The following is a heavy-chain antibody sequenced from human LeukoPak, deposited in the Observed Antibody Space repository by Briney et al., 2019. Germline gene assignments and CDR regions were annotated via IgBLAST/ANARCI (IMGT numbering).Heavy chain of an antibody. CDR2: IYFSGST. V-gene: IGHV4-39*01. Sequence: SETLSLTCTVSGGSISSSGYYWAWIRKPPPKGLELMGSIYFSGSTYYNPSLKSRVTISVYTSKNQFSLQLSSVTAADTAVYFCARLHYYDSSGNYYGANWFDSWGLGTLVTVSS. CDR3: ARLHYYDSSGNYYGANWFDS. J-gene: IGHJ5*01. D-gene: IGHD3-22*01. CDR1: GGSISSSGYY.